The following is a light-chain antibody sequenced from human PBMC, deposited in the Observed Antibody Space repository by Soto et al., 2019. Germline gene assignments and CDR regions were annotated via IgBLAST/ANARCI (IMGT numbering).Light chain of an antibody. J-gene: IGKJ4*01. V-gene: IGKV1-6*01. Sequence: AIQMTQSPSSLSSSVGDRVTITCRASQGIRNDLGWYQQKPGKAPKLLIYAASSLQSGVPSRFSGSGSGTDFTLTISSLRPEDFATYYCLQDYNSPATFGGGTKVDIK. CDR2: AAS. CDR1: QGIRND. CDR3: LQDYNSPAT.